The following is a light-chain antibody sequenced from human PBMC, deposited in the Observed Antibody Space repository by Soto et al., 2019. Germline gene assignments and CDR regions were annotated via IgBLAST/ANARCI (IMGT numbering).Light chain of an antibody. J-gene: IGKJ1*01. Sequence: EIVLTQSPCTLSLSPGDSVTLSCRASQSLGTNFLAWFQQKPCQAPRLLIYGASTRATAIPDRFSGSGSGKDFTLTITRVEPEDSAVYYCQNYGVSTRTFGQGTKVQIK. CDR3: QNYGVSTRT. CDR2: GAS. CDR1: QSLGTNF. V-gene: IGKV3-20*01.